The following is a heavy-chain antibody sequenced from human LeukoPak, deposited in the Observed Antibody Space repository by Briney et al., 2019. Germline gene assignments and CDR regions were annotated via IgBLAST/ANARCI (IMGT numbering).Heavy chain of an antibody. V-gene: IGHV1-2*02. CDR1: GYTFTSYY. CDR3: ARGDSSGYYYPYYFDY. J-gene: IGHJ4*02. Sequence: GASVKVSCKASGYTFTSYYMHWVRQAPGQGLEWMGWINPNSGGTNYAQKFQGRVTMTRDTSISTAYMELSRLRSDDTAVYYCARGDSSGYYYPYYFDYWGQGTLVTVSS. CDR2: INPNSGGT. D-gene: IGHD3-22*01.